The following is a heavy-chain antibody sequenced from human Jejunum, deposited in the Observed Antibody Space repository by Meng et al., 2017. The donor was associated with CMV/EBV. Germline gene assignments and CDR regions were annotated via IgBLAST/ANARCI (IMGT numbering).Heavy chain of an antibody. Sequence: ATGFTFINYWMYWASQAPGKGLVWVSRLRGDGTNDTYAESVGGRFTISRDNVKNMLYLQMNSLRAEDTAVYYCARDRGPGGVDYWGQGTLVTVSS. CDR1: GFTFINYW. CDR3: ARDRGPGGVDY. J-gene: IGHJ4*02. CDR2: LRGDGTND. D-gene: IGHD3-10*01. V-gene: IGHV3-74*01.